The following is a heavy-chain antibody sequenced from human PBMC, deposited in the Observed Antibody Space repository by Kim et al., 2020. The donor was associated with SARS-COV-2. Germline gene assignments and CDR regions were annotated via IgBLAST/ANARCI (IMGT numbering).Heavy chain of an antibody. CDR2: IYHSGSP. CDR1: GVSISSSNW. V-gene: IGHV4-4*02. CDR3: ARLVGYCSSGRCSSFDF. Sequence: SETLSLTCAVSGVSISSSNWWSWVRQPPGKGLEWIGEIYHSGSPNYNPSFESRVTMSVDDSKNQFSLRLSSVTAADTAVYYCARLVGYCSSGRCSSFDF. J-gene: IGHJ4*01. D-gene: IGHD2-15*01.